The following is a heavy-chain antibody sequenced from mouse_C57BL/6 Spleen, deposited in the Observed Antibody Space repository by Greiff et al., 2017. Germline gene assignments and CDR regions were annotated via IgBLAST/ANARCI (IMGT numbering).Heavy chain of an antibody. D-gene: IGHD1-1*01. Sequence: QFHVKQSGAELVRPGASVTLSCTASGYPFTDYEMHWVQQTPVHGLEWIGALDPETGGTAYNQKFTGKAILTADKSSSTAYMELRSLTSEDSAVYYCTRSRYYGSSPVSYWGQGTLVTVSA. V-gene: IGHV1-15*01. CDR2: LDPETGGT. CDR3: TRSRYYGSSPVSY. CDR1: GYPFTDYE. J-gene: IGHJ3*01.